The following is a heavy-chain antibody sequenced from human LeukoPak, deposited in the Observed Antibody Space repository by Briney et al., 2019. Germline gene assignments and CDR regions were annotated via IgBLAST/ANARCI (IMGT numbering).Heavy chain of an antibody. J-gene: IGHJ6*02. CDR1: GFTFSSYA. D-gene: IGHD3-10*01. V-gene: IGHV3-23*01. CDR3: ARAPPWFGDKHYGLDV. CDR2: ISDIGGST. Sequence: PGGSLRLSCAASGFTFSSYAMTWVRQAPGKGLEWVSTISDIGGSTYYAHSVKGRVTISRDNSRNALYLQMNSLRAEDTAVYYCARAPPWFGDKHYGLDVWGQGTTVTVSS.